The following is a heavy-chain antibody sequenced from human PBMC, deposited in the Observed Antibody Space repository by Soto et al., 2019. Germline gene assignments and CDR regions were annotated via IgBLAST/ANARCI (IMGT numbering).Heavy chain of an antibody. J-gene: IGHJ5*02. Sequence: PGESLKISGKGSGYSFTSDWISWVRQAPGQGLEWMGGIIPIFGTANYAQKFQGRVTITADESTSTAYMELSSLRSEDTAVYYCAWSPGSEAWFDPWGQGTLVTVSS. D-gene: IGHD3-10*01. CDR3: AWSPGSEAWFDP. V-gene: IGHV1-69*01. CDR1: GYSFTSDW. CDR2: IIPIFGTA.